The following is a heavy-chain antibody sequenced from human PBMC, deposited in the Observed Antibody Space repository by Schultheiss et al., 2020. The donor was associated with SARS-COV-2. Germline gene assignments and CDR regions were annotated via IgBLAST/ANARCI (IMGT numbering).Heavy chain of an antibody. V-gene: IGHV4-34*01. Sequence: SQTLSLTCAVYGGSFSGYYWSWIRQPPGKGLEWIGEINHSGSTNYNPSLKSRVTISVDTSKNQFSLKLSSVTAADTAVYYCAREVYAPYYYYYAMDFWGQGTTVTVS. D-gene: IGHD2-8*01. CDR2: INHSGST. J-gene: IGHJ6*02. CDR1: GGSFSGYY. CDR3: AREVYAPYYYYYAMDF.